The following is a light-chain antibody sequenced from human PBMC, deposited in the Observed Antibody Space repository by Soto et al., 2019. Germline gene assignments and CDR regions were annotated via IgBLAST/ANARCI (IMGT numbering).Light chain of an antibody. V-gene: IGLV2-8*01. CDR3: CSYGGNNAWV. CDR1: SSDLGDYNY. CDR2: EVS. Sequence: QSVLTQPPSASGSPGQSVTISRTGTSSDLGDYNYVSWYQHHPGKAPKLMIYEVSKRPSGVPDRFSGSKSVNTASLTVSGLQAEDEADYYCCSYGGNNAWVFGGGTKLTVL. J-gene: IGLJ3*02.